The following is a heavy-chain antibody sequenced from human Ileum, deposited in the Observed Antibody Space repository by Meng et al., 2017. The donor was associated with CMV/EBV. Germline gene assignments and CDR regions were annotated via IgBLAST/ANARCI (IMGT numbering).Heavy chain of an antibody. CDR1: GFTFIDYY. J-gene: IGHJ4*02. CDR2: ISSTSGIYT. D-gene: IGHD3-16*01. V-gene: IGHV3-11*06. CDR3: AREGGLKRFDS. Sequence: QVQLVESGGGLVKPGGSLSLPGAAVGFTFIDYYIHWIRQAPGKGLEWISYISSTSGIYTKYTDSVTGRFTISRDNAKNSVYLQMNMLRAEDTAVYYCAREGGLKRFDSWGQGTLVTVSS.